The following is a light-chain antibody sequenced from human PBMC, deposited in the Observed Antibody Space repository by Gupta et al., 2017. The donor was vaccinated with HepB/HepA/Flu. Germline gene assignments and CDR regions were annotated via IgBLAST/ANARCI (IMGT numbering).Light chain of an antibody. V-gene: IGLV2-14*03. J-gene: IGLJ3*02. Sequence: QSALTQPASVSGSPGQSITISCTGTSSDVGGYNYVSWSQQHPGKAPKVMIYDVSNRPSGVSNRFSGSKSGNTASLTISGLQAEDEADYYCSSFTTNSTWVFGGGTKLTVL. CDR3: SSFTTNSTWV. CDR2: DVS. CDR1: SSDVGGYNY.